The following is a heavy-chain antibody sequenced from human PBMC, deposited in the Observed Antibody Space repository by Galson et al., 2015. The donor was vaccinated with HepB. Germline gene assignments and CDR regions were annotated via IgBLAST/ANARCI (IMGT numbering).Heavy chain of an antibody. CDR3: ARADLDTIANDAFDI. V-gene: IGHV1-46*01. CDR2: INPSGGST. CDR1: GYTFTSYY. J-gene: IGHJ3*02. Sequence: SVKVSCKASGYTFTSYYMHWVRQAPGQGLEWMGIINPSGGSTSYAQKFQGRVTMTRGTSTSTVYMELSSLRSEDTAVYYCARADLDTIANDAFDIWGQGTMVTVSS. D-gene: IGHD5-18*01.